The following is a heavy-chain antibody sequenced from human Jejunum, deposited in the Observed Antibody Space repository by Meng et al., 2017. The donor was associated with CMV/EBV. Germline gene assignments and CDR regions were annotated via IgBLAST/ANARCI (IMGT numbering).Heavy chain of an antibody. CDR1: GGTLSNDA. Sequence: KTTGGTLSNDAISWVRQGPGQGLEWMGGISPIFHRPNYAQKFQGRVTITTDESTSTAYMELSSLRFEDTAMYYCAGSSSAIETRFDYWGQGTLVTVSS. J-gene: IGHJ4*02. CDR3: AGSSSAIETRFDY. CDR2: ISPIFHRP. V-gene: IGHV1-69*05. D-gene: IGHD6-13*01.